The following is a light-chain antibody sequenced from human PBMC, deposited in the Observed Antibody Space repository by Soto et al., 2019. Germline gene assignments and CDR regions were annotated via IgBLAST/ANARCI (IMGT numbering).Light chain of an antibody. CDR1: SSDVSGSDY. Sequence: QSALTQPAFVSGSPGQSITISCTGTSSDVSGSDYVSWYQQHPGKAPKLMIYEVNSRPSGVSNRFSGSKSGNTASLTISGLQAEDEADYYCSSFTSSSPVVFGGGTQLTVL. V-gene: IGLV2-14*01. CDR3: SSFTSSSPVV. CDR2: EVN. J-gene: IGLJ2*01.